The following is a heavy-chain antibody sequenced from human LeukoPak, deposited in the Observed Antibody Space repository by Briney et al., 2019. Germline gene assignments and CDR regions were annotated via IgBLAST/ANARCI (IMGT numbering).Heavy chain of an antibody. V-gene: IGHV3-23*01. D-gene: IGHD3-10*01. CDR2: ISGSGGST. CDR3: AKVISLLWFGEFDY. J-gene: IGHJ4*02. Sequence: GGSLRLSCAASRFTLSSYALSWVRQAPGRGLEWVSAISGSGGSTYYADSVQRRFTISRDNSKNTLYLQMNSLRAEDTAVYYCAKVISLLWFGEFDYWGQGTLVTVSS. CDR1: RFTLSSYA.